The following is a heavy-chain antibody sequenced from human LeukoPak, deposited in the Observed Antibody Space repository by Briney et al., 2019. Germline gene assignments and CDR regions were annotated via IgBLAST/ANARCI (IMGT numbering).Heavy chain of an antibody. D-gene: IGHD3-22*01. CDR3: ARAGHRRYYYDNGYDY. V-gene: IGHV1-18*01. CDR2: ISTYNGHT. CDR1: GYIFTNYG. J-gene: IGHJ4*02. Sequence: GASVKVSCKASGYIFTNYGLSWVRQAPGQGLEWMGWISTYNGHTNYPQKLQGRVTMTIDTSTSTAYMELRSLRSDDTAVYYCARAGHRRYYYDNGYDYWGQGTVVTVSS.